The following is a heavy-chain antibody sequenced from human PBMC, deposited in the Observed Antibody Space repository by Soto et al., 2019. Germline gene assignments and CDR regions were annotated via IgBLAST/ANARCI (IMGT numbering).Heavy chain of an antibody. D-gene: IGHD3-16*01. CDR2: TSYDGTNK. CDR3: ARWGTTGGLDV. V-gene: IGHV3-30*19. CDR1: GFTFRSFV. J-gene: IGHJ4*02. Sequence: QVQLVESGGGVVQPGTSLRLSCVGSGFTFRSFVIHWVRQAPGRGLEWVALTSYDGTNKYFGDSVKGRFTISSDNSRNTVDLPMDSLKLEDTALYYGARWGTTGGLDVWGQGTLVSVSS.